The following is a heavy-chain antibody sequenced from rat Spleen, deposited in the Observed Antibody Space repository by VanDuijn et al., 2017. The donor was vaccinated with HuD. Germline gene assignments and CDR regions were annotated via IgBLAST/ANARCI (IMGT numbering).Heavy chain of an antibody. CDR2: INYDGTST. V-gene: IGHV5-29*01. J-gene: IGHJ2*01. CDR3: ARHLTGSSYFAY. CDR1: GFTFSNYG. Sequence: EVQLVESGGGLVWSGRSLKLSCAASGFTFSNYGMAWVCQAPTKGLEWVATINYDGTSTYYRDSVKGRFTISRDNAKSTLYLQMDSLRSEDTAAFYCARHLTGSSYFAYWGQGVMVTVSS. D-gene: IGHD5-1*01.